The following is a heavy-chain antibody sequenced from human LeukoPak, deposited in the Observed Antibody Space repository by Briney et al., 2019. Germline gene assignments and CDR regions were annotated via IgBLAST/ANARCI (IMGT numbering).Heavy chain of an antibody. CDR1: GFTFSDYG. J-gene: IGHJ4*02. CDR2: ISNDGNNK. Sequence: GGSLRLSCAASGFTFSDYGVHWVRQAPGKGLEGVAVISNDGNNKQYADSVKGRFTISRDNSKNTLYLQLNSLRTEDTAVYYCARDRNYCGGGSCYVFDYWGQGALVTVSS. CDR3: ARDRNYCGGGSCYVFDY. V-gene: IGHV3-30*14. D-gene: IGHD2-15*01.